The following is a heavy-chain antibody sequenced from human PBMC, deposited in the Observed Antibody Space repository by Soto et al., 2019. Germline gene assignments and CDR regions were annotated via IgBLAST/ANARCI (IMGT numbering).Heavy chain of an antibody. CDR2: IYWNDGK. Sequence: QITLKESGPTLVKPTQTLTLTCTFSGFSLSTTGEGVGWIRQPPGTALEWLAVIYWNDGKSYSPSLKSRLTIRKDTSKKQVVLTMMNRAPVDKGTYYCAQVDYVVAPLAYLGQGTRVTGPS. CDR3: AQVDYVVAPLAY. J-gene: IGHJ4*02. D-gene: IGHD3-16*01. V-gene: IGHV2-5*01. CDR1: GFSLSTTGEG.